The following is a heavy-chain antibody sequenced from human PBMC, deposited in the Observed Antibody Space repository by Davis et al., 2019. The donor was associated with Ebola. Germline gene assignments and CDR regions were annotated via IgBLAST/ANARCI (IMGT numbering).Heavy chain of an antibody. D-gene: IGHD4-17*01. Sequence: AASVTVSCKASGCTFSSYAISWVRQAPGQGLEWMGGIIPIFGTANYAQKFQGRVTITADESTSTAYMELSSLGSEDTAVYYCEREVTWYGDYGWFDPWGQGTLVTVSS. V-gene: IGHV1-69*13. J-gene: IGHJ5*02. CDR1: GCTFSSYA. CDR2: IIPIFGTA. CDR3: EREVTWYGDYGWFDP.